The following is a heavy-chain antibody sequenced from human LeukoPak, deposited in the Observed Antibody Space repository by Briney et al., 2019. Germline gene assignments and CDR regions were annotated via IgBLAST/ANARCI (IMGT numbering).Heavy chain of an antibody. CDR1: GYSFTTHW. D-gene: IGHD6-19*01. Sequence: GESLKISCKGSGYSFTTHWIAWVRQMPGKGLEWMGSIYPGDSDTRYSPSFQGQVTISADKSISTAYLQWSSLKASDTALYYCARNQPLGYSSGPGDYWGQGTLVTVSS. CDR2: IYPGDSDT. V-gene: IGHV5-51*01. CDR3: ARNQPLGYSSGPGDY. J-gene: IGHJ4*02.